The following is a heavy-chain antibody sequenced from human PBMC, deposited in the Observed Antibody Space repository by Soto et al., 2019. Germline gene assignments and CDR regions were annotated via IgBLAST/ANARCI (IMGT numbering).Heavy chain of an antibody. D-gene: IGHD3-9*01. J-gene: IGHJ4*02. Sequence: ASVKVSCKASGYTFTGYYMHWVRQAPGQGLEWMGWINPNSGGTNYAQKFQGWVTMTRDTSISTAYMELSRLRSDDTAVYYCARGRDYDILTGEPTYYFDYWGQGTLVTVSS. CDR2: INPNSGGT. V-gene: IGHV1-2*04. CDR3: ARGRDYDILTGEPTYYFDY. CDR1: GYTFTGYY.